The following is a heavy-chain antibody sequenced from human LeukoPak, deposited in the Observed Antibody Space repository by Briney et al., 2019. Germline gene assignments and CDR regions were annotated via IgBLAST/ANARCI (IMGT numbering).Heavy chain of an antibody. D-gene: IGHD1-14*01. J-gene: IGHJ4*02. V-gene: IGHV4-59*11. CDR3: ARAEPSRPFDY. CDR2: IYYTGST. CDR1: GGSISNHY. Sequence: PSETLSLTCTVSGGSISNHYWGWIRQPPGKGLEFIGHIYYTGSTNYNPSLRSRVTISVDTSKNQFSLNLSSVTSADTAVYYCARAEPSRPFDYWGQGTLVTVSS.